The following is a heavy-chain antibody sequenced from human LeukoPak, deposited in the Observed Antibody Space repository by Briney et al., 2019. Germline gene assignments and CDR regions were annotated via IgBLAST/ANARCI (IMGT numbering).Heavy chain of an antibody. J-gene: IGHJ4*02. V-gene: IGHV3-21*01. CDR3: ASTYDSSGYSYYFDY. Sequence: GGSLRLSCAASGFTFSSYSMNWVRQAPGKGLEWVSSISSSSSYIYYADSVKGRFTISRDNAKNSLYLQMNSLRAEDTAVYYCASTYDSSGYSYYFDYWGQGTLVTVSS. CDR2: ISSSSSYI. D-gene: IGHD3-22*01. CDR1: GFTFSSYS.